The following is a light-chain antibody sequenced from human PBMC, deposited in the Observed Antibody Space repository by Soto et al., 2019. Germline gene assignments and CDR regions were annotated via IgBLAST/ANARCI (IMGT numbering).Light chain of an antibody. CDR3: MQALQTLWT. Sequence: DLVMTQSPLSLPVTPGEPASISCRSSQSLLHSNGYNYLDWYLQKPGQSPQLLIYLGSNRASGVPDRFSGSGSCTDFTLKISRVEAEDVGVYYCMQALQTLWTFGQGTKVEIK. CDR2: LGS. CDR1: QSLLHSNGYNY. J-gene: IGKJ1*01. V-gene: IGKV2-28*01.